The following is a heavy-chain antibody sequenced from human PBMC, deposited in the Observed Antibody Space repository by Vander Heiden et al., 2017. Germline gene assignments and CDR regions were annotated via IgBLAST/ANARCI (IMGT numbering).Heavy chain of an antibody. V-gene: IGHV1-69*01. CDR2: IIPIFGTA. CDR1: GATFSSYA. J-gene: IGHJ5*02. Sequence: QVQLVQSGAEVKKPGSSVKVSCQASGATFSSYAISWVRQAPGQGLEWMGGIIPIFGTANYAQKFQGRVTITADESTSTAYMELSSLRSEDTAVYYCARERIGGSSWYSWFDPWGQGTLVTVSS. D-gene: IGHD6-13*01. CDR3: ARERIGGSSWYSWFDP.